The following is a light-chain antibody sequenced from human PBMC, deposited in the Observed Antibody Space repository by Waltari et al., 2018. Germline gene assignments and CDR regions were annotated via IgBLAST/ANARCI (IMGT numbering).Light chain of an antibody. CDR1: SRDVGDNKF. V-gene: IGLV2-14*01. CDR2: DVS. CDR3: CSFTSSSTYV. J-gene: IGLJ1*01. Sequence: QSALTQPASVSGSPGQSVTISCTGTSRDVGDNKFVSWYQQHPGKVPKFMSYDVSNPSYGVSGRLSGAKCGNTAYLTSSGLQAEDEADYYCCSFTSSSTYVFGTGTKVTGL.